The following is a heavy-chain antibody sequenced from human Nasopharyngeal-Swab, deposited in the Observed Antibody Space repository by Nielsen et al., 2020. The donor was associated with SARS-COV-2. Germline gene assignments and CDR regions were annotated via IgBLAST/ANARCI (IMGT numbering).Heavy chain of an antibody. CDR1: GFTFSSYG. CDR3: AKDYYDSSGYYYPLRFDY. Sequence: GESLEISCAVSGFTFSSYGMHWVRQAPGKELEWVAVISYDGSNKYYADSVKGRFTISRDNSKNTLYLQMNSLRAEDTAVYYCAKDYYDSSGYYYPLRFDYWGQGTLVTVSS. V-gene: IGHV3-30*18. J-gene: IGHJ4*02. D-gene: IGHD3-22*01. CDR2: ISYDGSNK.